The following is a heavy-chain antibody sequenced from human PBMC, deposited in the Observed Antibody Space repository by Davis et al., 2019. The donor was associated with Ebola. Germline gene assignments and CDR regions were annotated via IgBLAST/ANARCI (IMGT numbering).Heavy chain of an antibody. Sequence: SETLSLTCAVYGGSFSGYYWSWIRQPPGKGLEWIGYIYYSGSTNYNPSLKSRVTISVDTSKNQFSLKLSSVTAADTAVYYCAREPAGYDSSGYYYWYFDLWGRGTLVTVSS. D-gene: IGHD3-22*01. V-gene: IGHV4-59*12. J-gene: IGHJ2*01. CDR2: IYYSGST. CDR1: GGSFSGYY. CDR3: AREPAGYDSSGYYYWYFDL.